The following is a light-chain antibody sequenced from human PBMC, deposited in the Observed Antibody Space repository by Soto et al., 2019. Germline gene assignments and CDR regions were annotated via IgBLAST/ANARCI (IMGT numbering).Light chain of an antibody. CDR3: QQYGRSPRT. V-gene: IGKV3-20*01. J-gene: IGKJ1*01. CDR2: GAS. CDR1: QSVSSNY. Sequence: EIVLTQSPGTLSLSPGERATLSCRASQSVSSNYLAWYQQKPGQAPRLLIYGASSRATGIPDRFSGSGSGTDFTLTIRRLEPEDFAVYYCQQYGRSPRTFGQGTKVDIK.